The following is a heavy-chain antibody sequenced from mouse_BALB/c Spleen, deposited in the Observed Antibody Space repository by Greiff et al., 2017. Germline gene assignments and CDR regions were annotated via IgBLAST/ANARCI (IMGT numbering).Heavy chain of an antibody. CDR2: ISSGSSTI. CDR3: ARGYDVFAY. J-gene: IGHJ3*01. CDR1: GFTFSSFG. D-gene: IGHD2-10*02. V-gene: IGHV5-17*02. Sequence: EVKLMESGGGLVQPGGSRKLSCAASGFTFSSFGMHWVRQSPEKGLEWVAYISSGSSTIYYADTVKGRFTISRDNPKNTLFLQMTSLRSEDTAMYYCARGYDVFAYWGQGTLVTVSA.